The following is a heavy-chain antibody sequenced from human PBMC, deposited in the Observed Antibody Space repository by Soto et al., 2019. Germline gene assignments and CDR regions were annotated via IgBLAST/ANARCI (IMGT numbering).Heavy chain of an antibody. J-gene: IGHJ3*02. Sequence: SETLSLTCTVSGGSISSSSYYWGWIRQPPGKGLEWIGSIYYSGSTYYNPSLKSRVTISVDTSKNQFSLKLSSVTAADTAVYYCARQPLYGDYVGGAGSFNFDIWGQGTMVTVSS. CDR1: GGSISSSSYY. V-gene: IGHV4-39*01. D-gene: IGHD4-17*01. CDR3: ARQPLYGDYVGGAGSFNFDI. CDR2: IYYSGST.